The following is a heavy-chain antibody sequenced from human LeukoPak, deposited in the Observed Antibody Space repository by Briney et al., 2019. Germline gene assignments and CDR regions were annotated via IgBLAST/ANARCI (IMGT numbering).Heavy chain of an antibody. Sequence: GGSLRLSCAASGFTFSSYAMHWVRQAPGKGLEGVAVISYDGSNKYYADSVKGRFTISRDNSKNTLYPQMNSLRAEDTAVYYCARTSYCGGDCYNGMDVWGQGTTVTVSS. J-gene: IGHJ6*02. V-gene: IGHV3-30-3*01. CDR3: ARTSYCGGDCYNGMDV. D-gene: IGHD2-21*02. CDR2: ISYDGSNK. CDR1: GFTFSSYA.